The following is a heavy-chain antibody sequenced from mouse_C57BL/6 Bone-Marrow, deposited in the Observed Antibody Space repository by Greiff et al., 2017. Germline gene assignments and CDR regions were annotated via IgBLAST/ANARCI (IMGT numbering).Heavy chain of an antibody. CDR1: GFTFSSYT. Sequence: EVQGVESGGGLVKPGGSLKLSCAASGFTFSSYTMSWVRQTPEKRLEWVATISGGGGNTYYPDSVKGRFTISRDNAKNTLYLQMSSLRSEDTALYYCARHDPFDDWGQGTTLTVSS. J-gene: IGHJ2*01. CDR2: ISGGGGNT. V-gene: IGHV5-9*01. CDR3: ARHDPFDD.